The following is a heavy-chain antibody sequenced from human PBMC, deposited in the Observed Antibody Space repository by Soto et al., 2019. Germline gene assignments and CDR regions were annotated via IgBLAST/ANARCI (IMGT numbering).Heavy chain of an antibody. CDR2: IYSGGST. CDR3: ARDYPSTVTTSYYYYMDV. V-gene: IGHV3-66*01. D-gene: IGHD4-4*01. J-gene: IGHJ6*03. CDR1: GFTVSSNY. Sequence: GGSLRLSCAASGFTVSSNYMSWVRQAPGKGLEWVSVIYSGGSTYYADSVKGRFTISRDNSKNTLYLQMNSLRAEDTAVYYCARDYPSTVTTSYYYYMDVWGKGTTVTVSS.